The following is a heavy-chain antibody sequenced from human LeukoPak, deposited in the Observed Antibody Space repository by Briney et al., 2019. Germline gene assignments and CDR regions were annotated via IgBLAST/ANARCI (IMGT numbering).Heavy chain of an antibody. CDR2: INPSGGST. CDR1: GYTFTSYY. V-gene: IGHV1-46*01. Sequence: GASVKVSCKASGYTFTSYYMHWVRQAPGQGLEWMGIINPSGGSTSYAQKFQGRVTMTRDMSTSTVYMELSRLRSDDTAIFYCARGKVLAQDAFDIWGQGTVVTVSS. D-gene: IGHD4/OR15-4a*01. J-gene: IGHJ3*02. CDR3: ARGKVLAQDAFDI.